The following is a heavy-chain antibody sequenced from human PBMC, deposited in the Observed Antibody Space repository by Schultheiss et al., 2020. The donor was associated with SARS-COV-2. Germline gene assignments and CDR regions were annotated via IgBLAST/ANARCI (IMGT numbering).Heavy chain of an antibody. CDR1: GYTFTSYD. Sequence: GGSLRLSCKASGYTFTSYDINWVRQATGQGLEWMGWMNPNSGNTGYAQKFQGRVTMTRDTSISTAYMELSRLRSDDTAIYYCARAPFPRFVEYQLPTGGYYYYYGMDGWGQGTTVTVSS. D-gene: IGHD2-2*01. CDR3: ARAPFPRFVEYQLPTGGYYYYYGMDG. V-gene: IGHV1-8*01. J-gene: IGHJ6*02. CDR2: MNPNSGNT.